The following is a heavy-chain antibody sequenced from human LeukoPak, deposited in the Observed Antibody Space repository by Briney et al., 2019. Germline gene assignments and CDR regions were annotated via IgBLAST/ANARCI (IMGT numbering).Heavy chain of an antibody. V-gene: IGHV4-39*01. Sequence: NPSETLSLTCTVSGGSISSSTYNWGWIRQPPGKGLEWIGSIYYSGGTYYNPSLKSRVTISIDTSKNQFSLKLSSVTAADTAVYYCGRRPEYNWFDPWGQGTLVTVSS. CDR2: IYYSGGT. CDR1: GGSISSSTYN. J-gene: IGHJ5*02. CDR3: GRRPEYNWFDP.